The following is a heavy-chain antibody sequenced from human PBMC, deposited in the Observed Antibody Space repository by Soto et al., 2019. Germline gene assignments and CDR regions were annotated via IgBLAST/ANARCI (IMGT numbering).Heavy chain of an antibody. Sequence: VGSLRLSCAASGFTFSSYAVSWVRQAPGKGPEWILSISGSGSTIYYADSVKGRFTISRDNSKNTLYLQMSSLRAEDTAVYYCAKVFYYYDSSGYYYFDYWGQGTLVTVSS. CDR3: AKVFYYYDSSGYYYFDY. CDR2: ISGSGSTI. J-gene: IGHJ4*02. D-gene: IGHD3-22*01. V-gene: IGHV3-23*01. CDR1: GFTFSSYA.